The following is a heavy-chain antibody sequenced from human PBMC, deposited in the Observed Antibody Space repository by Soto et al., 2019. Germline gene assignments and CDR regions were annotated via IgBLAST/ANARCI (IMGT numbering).Heavy chain of an antibody. J-gene: IGHJ4*02. D-gene: IGHD3-22*01. CDR3: ARGISMTVEVQRDAPDKYFFDS. Sequence: PSETLSLTCAAYGGTFSGYYWTWIRQPPGKGLEWIAEINHSGRSNYNPTLKSRVTVSVDLSKNQFYLKLSSVTAADTAVYYCARGISMTVEVQRDAPDKYFFDSWGQGTLVTVSS. CDR2: INHSGRS. V-gene: IGHV4-34*01. CDR1: GGTFSGYY.